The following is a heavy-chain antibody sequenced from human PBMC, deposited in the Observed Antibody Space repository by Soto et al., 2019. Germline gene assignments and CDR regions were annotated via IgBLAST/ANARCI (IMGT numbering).Heavy chain of an antibody. V-gene: IGHV3-30*18. J-gene: IGHJ5*02. CDR1: VFTGSSYG. CDR3: AKDGIAVADTNWFDP. D-gene: IGHD6-19*01. CDR2: ISYDGSNK. Sequence: GSLRLSCAASVFTGSSYGMHWVRQAPGKGLEWVAVISYDGSNKYYADSVKGRFTISRDNSKNTLYLQMNSLRAEDTAVYYCAKDGIAVADTNWFDPWGQGTLVTVSS.